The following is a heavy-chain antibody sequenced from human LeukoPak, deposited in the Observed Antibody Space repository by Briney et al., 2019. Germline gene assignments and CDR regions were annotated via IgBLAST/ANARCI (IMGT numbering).Heavy chain of an antibody. V-gene: IGHV3-33*01. CDR2: IWYDGSNK. CDR3: AAHHGELGYFDY. J-gene: IGHJ4*02. CDR1: GFTFSSYG. Sequence: GRSLRLSCAASGFTFSSYGMHWVRQAPGKGLEWVAVIWYDGSNKYYADSVKGRFAISRDDSKNTLYLQMNSLRAEDTAVYYCAAHHGELGYFDYWGQGTLVTVSS. D-gene: IGHD1-26*01.